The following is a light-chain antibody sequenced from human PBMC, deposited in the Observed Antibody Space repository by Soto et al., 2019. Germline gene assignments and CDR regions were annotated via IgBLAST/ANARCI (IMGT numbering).Light chain of an antibody. CDR3: QVWDSSSDHVV. CDR2: YDS. J-gene: IGLJ2*01. V-gene: IGLV3-21*04. CDR1: NIGSKS. Sequence: SYELTQPPSVSVAPGKTARITCGGNNIGSKSVHWYQQKPGQAPVLVIYYDSDRPSGIPERFSGSNSGNTATLTISWVEAXXXXXYYCQVWDSSSDHVVFGGGTKLTV.